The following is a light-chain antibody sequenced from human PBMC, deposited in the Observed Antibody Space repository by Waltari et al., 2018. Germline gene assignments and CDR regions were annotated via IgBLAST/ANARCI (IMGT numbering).Light chain of an antibody. Sequence: DIQMTQSPSTLSASVGDRVTITCRASQSISSWLVWYQQKPGKAPKLLIYKASSLGSGVPSRFSGSGSGTEFTLTISSRQPDDFATYYCQQYNSYPWTFGQGTKVEIK. CDR1: QSISSW. CDR3: QQYNSYPWT. CDR2: KAS. J-gene: IGKJ1*01. V-gene: IGKV1-5*03.